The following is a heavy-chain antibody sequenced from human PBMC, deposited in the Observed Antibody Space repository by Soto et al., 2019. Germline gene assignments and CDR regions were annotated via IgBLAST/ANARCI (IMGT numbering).Heavy chain of an antibody. CDR2: IIPIFGTA. J-gene: IGHJ6*02. V-gene: IGHV1-69*13. Sequence: SVKVSCKASGGTFSSYAISWVRQAPGQGLEWMGGIIPIFGTANYAQKFQGRVTITADESTSTAYMELSSLRSEDTAVYYCARAQIVVVPAATYYYGMDVWGQGTTVTVSS. CDR1: GGTFSSYA. CDR3: ARAQIVVVPAATYYYGMDV. D-gene: IGHD2-2*01.